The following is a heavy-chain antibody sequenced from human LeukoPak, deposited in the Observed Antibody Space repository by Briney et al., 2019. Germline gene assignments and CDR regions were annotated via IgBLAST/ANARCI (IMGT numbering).Heavy chain of an antibody. V-gene: IGHV3-7*05. CDR3: ANALGAHYFYC. Sequence: GGPLSPSLSAPGFLFSNYWMTWVRQAPGKGLEWVANIKQDGSEKYYVVSVKGRFTISRDNAKNSLYLQMNSLRAEDTAVYYCANALGAHYFYCWGQGTLVTVCS. CDR2: IKQDGSEK. CDR1: GFLFSNYW. J-gene: IGHJ4*02. D-gene: IGHD1-26*01.